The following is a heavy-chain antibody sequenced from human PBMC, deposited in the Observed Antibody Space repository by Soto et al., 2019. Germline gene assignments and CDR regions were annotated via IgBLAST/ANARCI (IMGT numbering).Heavy chain of an antibody. V-gene: IGHV1-3*01. D-gene: IGHD2-15*01. Sequence: GASVKVSCKASGYTFTSYAMHWVRQAPGQRLEWMGWISAGNGNTKYSQKFQGRVTITRDTSASTAYMELSSLRSEDTAVYYCARDRLPRLGYCSGGSCYAPYNWFDPWGQGTLVTVSS. CDR2: ISAGNGNT. CDR1: GYTFTSYA. J-gene: IGHJ5*02. CDR3: ARDRLPRLGYCSGGSCYAPYNWFDP.